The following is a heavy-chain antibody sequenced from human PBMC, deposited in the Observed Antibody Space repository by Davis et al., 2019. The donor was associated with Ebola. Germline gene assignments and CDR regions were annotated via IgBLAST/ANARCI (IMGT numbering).Heavy chain of an antibody. Sequence: ASVQVSCNASGFILTNYAIHWVRQAPGQGPEWMGWISTYNGNANYAQKFQGRVTLTSDTSTSTAYMELRSLTSDDTAVYYCARDWNTAMVSGLDYWGQGTLVTVSS. D-gene: IGHD5-18*01. V-gene: IGHV1-18*01. CDR1: GFILTNYA. CDR3: ARDWNTAMVSGLDY. CDR2: ISTYNGNA. J-gene: IGHJ4*02.